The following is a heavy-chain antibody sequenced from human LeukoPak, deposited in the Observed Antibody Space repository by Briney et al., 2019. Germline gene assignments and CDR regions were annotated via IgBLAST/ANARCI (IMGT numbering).Heavy chain of an antibody. D-gene: IGHD2-2*01. CDR3: ARNCRSFSCPN. CDR1: GGSISPYY. V-gene: IGHV4-59*01. CDR2: IYYSGST. Sequence: SSETLSLTCTVSGGSISPYYWSWIRQPPGKGLEWIGYIYYSGSTDYNPSLKSRVTISVDTSKNQFSLNLSSVTAADTAVYYCARNCRSFSCPNWGQGTLVTVSS. J-gene: IGHJ4*02.